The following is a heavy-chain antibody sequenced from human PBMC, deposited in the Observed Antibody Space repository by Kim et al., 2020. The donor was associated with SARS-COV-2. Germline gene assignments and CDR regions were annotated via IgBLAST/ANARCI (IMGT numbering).Heavy chain of an antibody. Sequence: GGSLRLSCAASGFTFSSYGMNWVRQAPGKGLEWVAVISYDGSNKYYADSVKGRFTISRDNSKNTLYLQMNSLRAEDTAVYYCAKENDVVAFYIWGQGTMVTVSS. CDR1: GFTFSSYG. D-gene: IGHD1-1*01. CDR3: AKENDVVAFYI. CDR2: ISYDGSNK. J-gene: IGHJ3*02. V-gene: IGHV3-30*18.